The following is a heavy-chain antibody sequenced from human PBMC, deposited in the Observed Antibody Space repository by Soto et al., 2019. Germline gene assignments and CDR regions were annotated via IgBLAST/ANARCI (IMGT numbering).Heavy chain of an antibody. Sequence: PGGSLRLSCAASGFTFDDYAMHCVRQAPGKGLEWVSGISWNSGSIGYADSVKGRFTISRDNAKNSLYLQMNSLRAEDTALYYCSKDSDYGFWSGYFDYWGQGTLVTVSS. V-gene: IGHV3-9*01. J-gene: IGHJ4*02. CDR2: ISWNSGSI. CDR1: GFTFDDYA. D-gene: IGHD3-3*01. CDR3: SKDSDYGFWSGYFDY.